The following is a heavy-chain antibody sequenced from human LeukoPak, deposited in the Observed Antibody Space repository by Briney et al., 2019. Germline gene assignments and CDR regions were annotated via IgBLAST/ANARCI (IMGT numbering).Heavy chain of an antibody. CDR3: ARDYYGDYSLDY. D-gene: IGHD4-17*01. Sequence: GGSLRLSCAASGFTVSSNYMSWARQAPGKGLEWVSVIYSGGSTYYADSVKGRFTISRDNFKNTLYLQMNSLRAEDTAVYYCARDYYGDYSLDYWGQGTLVTVSS. CDR2: IYSGGST. CDR1: GFTVSSNY. V-gene: IGHV3-66*02. J-gene: IGHJ4*02.